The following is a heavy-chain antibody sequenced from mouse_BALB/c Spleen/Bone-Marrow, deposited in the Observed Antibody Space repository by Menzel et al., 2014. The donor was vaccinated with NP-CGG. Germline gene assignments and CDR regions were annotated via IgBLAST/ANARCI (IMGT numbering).Heavy chain of an antibody. CDR2: INPSSGYT. J-gene: IGHJ1*01. CDR1: GYIFISYT. V-gene: IGHV1-4*02. D-gene: IGHD2-1*01. Sequence: VQGVESAAELARPGASVKMSCKASGYIFISYTMHWVKQRPGQGLEWIGYINPSSGYTEYNQKFKDKTTLTADKSSSTAYMQLSSLTSGDSAVYYCARNHWYFDVWGAGSTVTVSS. CDR3: ARNHWYFDV.